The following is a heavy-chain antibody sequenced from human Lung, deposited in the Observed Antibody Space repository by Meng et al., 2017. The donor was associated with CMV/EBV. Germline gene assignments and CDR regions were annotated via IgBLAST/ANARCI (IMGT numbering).Heavy chain of an antibody. D-gene: IGHD3-16*01. CDR3: AKDLLLFGGPNAYFDQ. CDR2: IYSGGST. J-gene: IGHJ4*02. V-gene: IGHV3-66*02. Sequence: GGSXRLXCAASGFTVSSNYMSWVRQAPGKGLEWVSVIYSGGSTYYADSVKGRFTISRDNSKSTVYLQMNSLRPEETALYYCAKDLLLFGGPNAYFDQWGQGXLVTVSS. CDR1: GFTVSSNY.